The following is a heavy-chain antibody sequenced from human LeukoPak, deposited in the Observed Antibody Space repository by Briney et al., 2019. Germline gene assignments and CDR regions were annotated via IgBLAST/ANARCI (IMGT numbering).Heavy chain of an antibody. J-gene: IGHJ4*02. CDR3: ARDPGYYYDSSGYYAPYYFDY. CDR2: INPNSGCT. Sequence: ASVKVSCKASGYTFTCYYMHWVRQAPGQGLEWMGWINPNSGCTNYEQKVQVRVTMTRDTSISTAYMELSRLRSDDTAVYYCARDPGYYYDSSGYYAPYYFDYWGQGTLVTVSS. V-gene: IGHV1-2*02. CDR1: GYTFTCYY. D-gene: IGHD3-22*01.